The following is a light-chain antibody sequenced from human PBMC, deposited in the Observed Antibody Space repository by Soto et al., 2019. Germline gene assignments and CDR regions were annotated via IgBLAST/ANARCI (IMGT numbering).Light chain of an antibody. CDR3: QQYGSSPPYT. Sequence: EIVLTQSPGTLSLSPGEGATLSCRASQSVSGSYLAWYQQKPGQAPRLLIYGASNRATGVPERFSGSESGTDFTLTIDRLEPEDYVVYYCQQYGSSPPYTFGQGTRLEIK. V-gene: IGKV3-20*01. CDR2: GAS. J-gene: IGKJ2*01. CDR1: QSVSGSY.